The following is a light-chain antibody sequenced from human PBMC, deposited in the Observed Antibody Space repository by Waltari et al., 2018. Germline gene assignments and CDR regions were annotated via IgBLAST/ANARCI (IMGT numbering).Light chain of an antibody. V-gene: IGKV3-20*01. J-gene: IGKJ2*01. Sequence: EIVLTQSPGHLSLPPGETATLSCSASRSLTSGYLAWYQQRRGQAPRLLIYIAYRRSTDIPDRFSGSGSVTDFTLTIYRLEPEDFAVYYCQQYNGSPYTFGQGTKLEIK. CDR2: IAY. CDR1: RSLTSGY. CDR3: QQYNGSPYT.